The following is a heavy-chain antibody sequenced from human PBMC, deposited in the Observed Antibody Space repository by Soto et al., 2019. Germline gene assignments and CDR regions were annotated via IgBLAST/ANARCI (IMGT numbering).Heavy chain of an antibody. V-gene: IGHV3-74*01. J-gene: IGHJ4*02. CDR3: TRDIGGKGAY. CDR1: GFTFSSYW. Sequence: EVQLVESGGGLVQPGGSLRLSCAASGFTFSSYWMHWVRQVPGKGLLWVSRIDEYGSTINYADSVKGRFTISRDNARKTFYLEMNSLRAEDTALYFCTRDIGGKGAYWGPGTLVTVSS. D-gene: IGHD3-10*01. CDR2: IDEYGSTI.